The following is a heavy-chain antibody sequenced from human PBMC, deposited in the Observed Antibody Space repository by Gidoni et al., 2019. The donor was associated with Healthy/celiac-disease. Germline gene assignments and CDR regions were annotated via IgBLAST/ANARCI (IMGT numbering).Heavy chain of an antibody. D-gene: IGHD3-3*01. V-gene: IGHV4-34*01. Sequence: QVQLQQWGAGLLKPSETLSLTCAVHGGSFSCYYCSWIRQPPGKGLEWIGEINHSGSTNYNPSLKSRVTISVDTSKNQFSLKLSSVTAADTAVYYCARVGKITISTAHKVRSAPNWFDPWGQGTLVTVSS. CDR2: INHSGST. J-gene: IGHJ5*02. CDR3: ARVGKITISTAHKVRSAPNWFDP. CDR1: GGSFSCYY.